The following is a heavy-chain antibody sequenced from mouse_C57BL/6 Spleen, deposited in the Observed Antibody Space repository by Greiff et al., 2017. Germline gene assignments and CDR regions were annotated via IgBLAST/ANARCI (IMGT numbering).Heavy chain of an antibody. J-gene: IGHJ4*01. CDR1: GYAFSSSW. D-gene: IGHD2-1*01. V-gene: IGHV1-82*01. CDR2: IYPGDGDT. CDR3: ARDYGNYDYYAMDY. Sequence: LQESGPELVKPGASVKISCKASGYAFSSSWMNWVKQRPGKGLEWIGRIYPGDGDTNYNGKFKGKATLTADKSSSTAYMQLSSLTSEDSAVYFCARDYGNYDYYAMDYWGQGTSVTVSS.